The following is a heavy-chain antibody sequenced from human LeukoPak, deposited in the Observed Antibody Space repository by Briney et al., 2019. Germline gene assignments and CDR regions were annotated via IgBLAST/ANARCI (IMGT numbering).Heavy chain of an antibody. V-gene: IGHV3-43*02. J-gene: IGHJ4*02. CDR1: RFTFADYG. CDR2: ISGDGGST. Sequence: GGSLRLSCAASRFTFADYGMHWVRQAPGRGLEWVSLISGDGGSTYYADSVKGRFTISRDNAKNSLFLQMNSLRDEDTAVYYCARDQSDYYGSGSYSEGSYWGQGTLVTVSS. D-gene: IGHD3-10*01. CDR3: ARDQSDYYGSGSYSEGSY.